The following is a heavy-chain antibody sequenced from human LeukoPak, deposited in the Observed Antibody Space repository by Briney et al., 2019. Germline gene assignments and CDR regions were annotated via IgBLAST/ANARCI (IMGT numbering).Heavy chain of an antibody. CDR1: GYTFSGYG. Sequence: ASVKVSCTASGYTFSGYGMNWVRQAPGQGLEWMGWISSYSGNTIYAQKFQGRVTMTTDTSRSTAYMELRNLTPDDTAVFYCASVGFGIIGATKPDYWGQGVLVTVSS. CDR2: ISSYSGNT. V-gene: IGHV1-18*01. CDR3: ASVGFGIIGATKPDY. J-gene: IGHJ4*02. D-gene: IGHD1-26*01.